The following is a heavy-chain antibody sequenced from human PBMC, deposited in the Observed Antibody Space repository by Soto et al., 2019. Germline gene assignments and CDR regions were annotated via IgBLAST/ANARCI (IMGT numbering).Heavy chain of an antibody. D-gene: IGHD2-15*01. CDR1: GGSISSSGYY. Sequence: QVQLQESGPGLVKPSQTLSLTCTVSGGSISSSGYYWSWIRQHPGKGLEGIGYIYYSGNTRYYPYLRSRVIMSLITSKNKFCLKLISVSAADTAVYYCARLRCGRTIGVRLDYLGQVTMVTFSS. V-gene: IGHV4-31*03. J-gene: IGHJ4*02. CDR2: IYYSGNT. CDR3: ARLRCGRTIGVRLDY.